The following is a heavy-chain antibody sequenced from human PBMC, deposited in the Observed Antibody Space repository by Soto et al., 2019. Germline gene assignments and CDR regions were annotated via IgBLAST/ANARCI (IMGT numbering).Heavy chain of an antibody. CDR2: INSDGSST. J-gene: IGHJ2*01. Sequence: GGSLRLSCAASGFTFSSYWMHWVRQAPGKGLVWVSRINSDGSSTSYADSVKGRFTISRDNAKNTLYLQMNSLRAEDTAVYYCARDWARITMIVVVIYWYFDLWGRGTLVTVS. V-gene: IGHV3-74*01. CDR3: ARDWARITMIVVVIYWYFDL. CDR1: GFTFSSYW. D-gene: IGHD3-22*01.